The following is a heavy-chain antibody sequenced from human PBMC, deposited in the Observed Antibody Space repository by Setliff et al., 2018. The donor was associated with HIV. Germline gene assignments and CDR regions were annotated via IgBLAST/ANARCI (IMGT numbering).Heavy chain of an antibody. CDR1: GGSFSGYY. J-gene: IGHJ6*02. Sequence: SETLSLTCAVYGGSFSGYYWSWIRQPPGKGLEWIGSTYYSYSSGSTYYNPSLKSRVTISVDTSKNQFSLKLRSVTAADTAVYYCAREDYYYYGMGVWGQGTTVTVSS. V-gene: IGHV4-34*01. CDR3: AREDYYYYGMGV. CDR2: TYYSYSSGST.